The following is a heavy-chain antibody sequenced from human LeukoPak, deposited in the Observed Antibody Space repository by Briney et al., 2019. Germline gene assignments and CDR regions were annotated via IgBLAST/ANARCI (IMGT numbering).Heavy chain of an antibody. V-gene: IGHV1-18*01. CDR1: GYTFTSYG. CDR2: ISAYNGNT. Sequence: GASVKVSCKASGYTFTSYGISWVRQAPGQGLEWMGWISAYNGNTNYAQKLQGRVTMTTDTDTSTAYMELRSLRSDDTAVYYCARDIYMVRGVISPCAFDIWGQGTMVTVSS. J-gene: IGHJ3*02. CDR3: ARDIYMVRGVISPCAFDI. D-gene: IGHD3-10*01.